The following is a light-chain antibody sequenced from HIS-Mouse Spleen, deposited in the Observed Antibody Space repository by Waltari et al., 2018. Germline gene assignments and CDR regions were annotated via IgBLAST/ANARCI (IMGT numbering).Light chain of an antibody. J-gene: IGKJ3*01. Sequence: DIQMTQSPSSLSASVGDRVTITCQASQDLSNYLNWYQQKPGKAPQLLIYDSSNLETGVPSSFSVRGTGTDFTFTLSSLQPEDIATYYCQQYDNLHRLTFGPGTKVDIK. CDR1: QDLSNY. V-gene: IGKV1-33*01. CDR2: DSS. CDR3: QQYDNLHRLT.